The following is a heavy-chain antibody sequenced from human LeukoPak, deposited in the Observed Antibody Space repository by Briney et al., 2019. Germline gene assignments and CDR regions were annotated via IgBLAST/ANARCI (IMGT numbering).Heavy chain of an antibody. D-gene: IGHD4-17*01. CDR3: ARYRLDYGDYHYYGMDV. V-gene: IGHV3-7*01. CDR1: GFTFSSYW. J-gene: IGHJ6*02. CDR2: IKQDGSEK. Sequence: GGSLRLSCAASGFTFSSYWMSWVRQAPGKGLEWVANIKQDGSEKYYVDSVKGRFTISRDNAKNSLCLQMNSLRAEDTAVYYCARYRLDYGDYHYYGMDVWGQGTTVTVSS.